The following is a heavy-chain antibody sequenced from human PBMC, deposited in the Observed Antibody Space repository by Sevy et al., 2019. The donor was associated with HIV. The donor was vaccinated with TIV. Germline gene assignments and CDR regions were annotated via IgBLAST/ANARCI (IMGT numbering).Heavy chain of an antibody. D-gene: IGHD1-1*01. V-gene: IGHV1-2*02. CDR3: ARLTTMPTSDLYGMDV. Sequence: ASVKVSCKASGYTFTDYYIHWVRQAPGQGLEWMAWINPNDGVTNYAQRFQGGVTVTRDRSISTAEMELRRLRSDDTAIYYCARLTTMPTSDLYGMDVWGQGTTVTVSS. J-gene: IGHJ6*02. CDR2: INPNDGVT. CDR1: GYTFTDYY.